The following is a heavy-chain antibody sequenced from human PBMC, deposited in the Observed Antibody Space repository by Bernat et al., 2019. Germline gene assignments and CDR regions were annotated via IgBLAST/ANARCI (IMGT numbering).Heavy chain of an antibody. V-gene: IGHV3-23*01. CDR3: AKGRYDSSGSSFFDF. CDR1: GFTFSSFG. D-gene: IGHD3-22*01. Sequence: EVQLLESGGDLVQPGGSLRLSCAASGFTFSSFGMSWVRQAPGKGLDWVSGISNSGGSTYYADSVKGRFTISRDNSKNTLYLQMSSLRAEDTAVYYCAKGRYDSSGSSFFDFWGQGTLVIVSS. J-gene: IGHJ4*02. CDR2: ISNSGGST.